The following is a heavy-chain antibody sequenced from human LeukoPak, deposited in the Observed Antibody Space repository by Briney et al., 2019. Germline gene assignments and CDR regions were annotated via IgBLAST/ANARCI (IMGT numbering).Heavy chain of an antibody. V-gene: IGHV3-23*01. J-gene: IGHJ3*02. Sequence: GGSLRLSCAASGFTFSSYAMSWVRQAPGKGLERVSAISGSGGSTYYADSVKGRFTISRDNSKNTLYLQMNSLRAEDTAVYYCAKDRGSSSWYPDAFDIWGQGTMVTVSS. D-gene: IGHD6-13*01. CDR1: GFTFSSYA. CDR2: ISGSGGST. CDR3: AKDRGSSSWYPDAFDI.